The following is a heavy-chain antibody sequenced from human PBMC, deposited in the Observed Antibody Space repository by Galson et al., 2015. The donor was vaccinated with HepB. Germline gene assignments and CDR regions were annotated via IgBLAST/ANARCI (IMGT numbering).Heavy chain of an antibody. CDR3: ARDLREWASDY. Sequence: SLRLSCAASGFTFSDYSMNWVRQAPGKGLEWVSYISSSGSIINYADSVKGRFSISRDKNSLYLQMNCLRAEDTAVYYCARDLREWASDYWGQRTLVTVSS. V-gene: IGHV3-48*01. J-gene: IGHJ4*02. CDR2: ISSSGSII. D-gene: IGHD2-8*01. CDR1: GFTFSDYS.